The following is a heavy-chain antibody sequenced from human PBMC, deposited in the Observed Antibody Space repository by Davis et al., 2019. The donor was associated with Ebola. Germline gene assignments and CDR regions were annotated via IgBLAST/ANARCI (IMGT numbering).Heavy chain of an antibody. J-gene: IGHJ4*02. CDR2: IKQDGSEK. D-gene: IGHD2-2*01. Sequence: GESLKISCAASGFTFSSYWMSWVRQAPGKGLEWVANIKQDGSEKYYADSVKGRFTISRDNSQNTLFLQMNSLRAEDTAVYYCAKGGGRIGYCSSASCHEYFFDYWGQGTPVTVSS. CDR3: AKGGGRIGYCSSASCHEYFFDY. V-gene: IGHV3-7*01. CDR1: GFTFSSYW.